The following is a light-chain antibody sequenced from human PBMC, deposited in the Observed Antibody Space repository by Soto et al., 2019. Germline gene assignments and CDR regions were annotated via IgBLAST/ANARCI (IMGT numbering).Light chain of an antibody. V-gene: IGKV3-15*01. CDR3: QQYNNWPPTWT. J-gene: IGKJ1*01. Sequence: EILITQSPATLSVSPGERATLSCRASQSVSSNLAWYQQKPGQAPRLLIYGVSTRATGIPGRFSGSGSGTEFTLTISSLQSEDFAVYYCQQYNNWPPTWTFGQGTKVDIK. CDR2: GVS. CDR1: QSVSSN.